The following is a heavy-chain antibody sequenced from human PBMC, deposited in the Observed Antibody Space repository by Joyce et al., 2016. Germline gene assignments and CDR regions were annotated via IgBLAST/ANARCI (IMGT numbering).Heavy chain of an antibody. Sequence: EVQLVESGGGLVQPGGSLRLSCAASGFTFSSYSMNWVRQAPGKGLEWVSYISSSSSTIHYADSVRGRCTISRDNAKNSLYLQMNSLRDEDTAVYYCARELAVVVTAIPDRYFQHWGQGTLVSVSS. CDR2: ISSSSSTI. CDR3: ARELAVVVTAIPDRYFQH. J-gene: IGHJ1*01. V-gene: IGHV3-48*02. D-gene: IGHD2-21*02. CDR1: GFTFSSYS.